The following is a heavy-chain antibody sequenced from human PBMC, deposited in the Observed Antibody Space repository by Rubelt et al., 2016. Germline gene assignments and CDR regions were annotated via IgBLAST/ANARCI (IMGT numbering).Heavy chain of an antibody. CDR3: ARVGAAVAGS. CDR1: GGSISSSSYY. V-gene: IGHV4-39*07. D-gene: IGHD6-19*01. CDR2: IYYSGCT. Sequence: QLQLQESGPGLVKPSETLSLTCTVSGGSISSSSYYWGWIRQPPGKGLEWIGSIYYSGCTDNNPSLKGMGTIAVGTSKNQFSLSLSSVTAADTAVYYCARVGAAVAGSWGQGTLVTVSS. J-gene: IGHJ4*02.